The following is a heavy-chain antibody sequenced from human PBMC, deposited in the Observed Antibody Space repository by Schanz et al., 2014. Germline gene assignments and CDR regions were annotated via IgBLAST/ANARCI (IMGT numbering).Heavy chain of an antibody. Sequence: EVQLVESGGGLVQPGGSLRLSCAASGFTLSNSDMHWVRQGTGKGLEWVSTIGYLGDTYYPDSVKGRFTVSRDNAKNSLYLQMNSLRAEDTAVYYCAREQRMAAAGLVDYWGHGTLVTVSS. CDR3: AREQRMAAAGLVDY. J-gene: IGHJ4*01. CDR2: IGYLGDT. V-gene: IGHV3-13*01. D-gene: IGHD6-13*01. CDR1: GFTLSNSD.